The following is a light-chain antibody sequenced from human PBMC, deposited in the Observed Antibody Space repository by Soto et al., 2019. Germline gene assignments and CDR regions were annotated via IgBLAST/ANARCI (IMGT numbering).Light chain of an antibody. CDR3: QQYNSYSYT. CDR2: DAS. CDR1: QSISSW. J-gene: IGKJ2*01. Sequence: DIQMTQSPSTLSSSVGDRVTITCRASQSISSWLAWYQQKPGKAHKLLIYDASSLESGVPSRFSGSVSGTEFTLNISSLQPDDFATYYCQQYNSYSYTFGQGTKLEIK. V-gene: IGKV1-5*01.